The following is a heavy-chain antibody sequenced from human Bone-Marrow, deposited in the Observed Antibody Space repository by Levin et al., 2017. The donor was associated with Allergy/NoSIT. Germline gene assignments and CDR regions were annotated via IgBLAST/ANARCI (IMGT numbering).Heavy chain of an antibody. CDR3: AKLWGDSSSWYIFDY. V-gene: IGHV3-23*01. D-gene: IGHD6-13*01. CDR2: ISSAATDT. Sequence: LAGGSLRLSCAASGFTFSNYAMSWVRQAPGKGLEWVSVISSAATDTFYADSVKGRFAISRDSTTNTLSLQMNSLRADDTATYYCAKLWGDSSSWYIFDYWGQGTLVTVSS. CDR1: GFTFSNYA. J-gene: IGHJ4*02.